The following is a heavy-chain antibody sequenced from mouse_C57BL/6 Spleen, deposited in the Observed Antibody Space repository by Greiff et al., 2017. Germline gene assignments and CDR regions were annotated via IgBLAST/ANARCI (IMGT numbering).Heavy chain of an antibody. CDR2: ITPSSGGT. V-gene: IGHV1-53*01. CDR1: GYTFTSYW. CDR3: ARSDDSDPWIAY. J-gene: IGHJ3*01. D-gene: IGHD2-12*01. Sequence: QVQLQQPGTELVKPGASVKLSCKASGYTFTSYWMHWVKQRPGQGLEWIGNITPSSGGTNYNEKFKSKATLTVDKSSSTAYMQLSSLTSEDSAVYYCARSDDSDPWIAYWGQGTLVTVSA.